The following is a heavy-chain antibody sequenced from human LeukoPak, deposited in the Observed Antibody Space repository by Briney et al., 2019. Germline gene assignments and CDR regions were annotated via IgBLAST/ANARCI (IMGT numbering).Heavy chain of an antibody. J-gene: IGHJ4*02. CDR3: ATDRYYYDSSGYR. D-gene: IGHD3-22*01. Sequence: PGGSLRLSCAASGFTFSSYSMNWVRQAPGKGLEWVAFIRYDGSNKYYADSVKGRFTISRDNSKNTLYLQMNSLRAEDTAVYYCATDRYYYDSSGYRWGQGTLVTVSS. CDR1: GFTFSSYS. V-gene: IGHV3-30*02. CDR2: IRYDGSNK.